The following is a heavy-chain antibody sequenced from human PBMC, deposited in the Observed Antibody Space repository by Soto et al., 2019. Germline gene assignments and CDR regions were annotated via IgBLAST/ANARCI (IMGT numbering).Heavy chain of an antibody. V-gene: IGHV3-30*18. J-gene: IGHJ6*02. CDR1: GFIFSSYG. CDR3: AKSGPSTVTTMFYYYSDMDV. CDR2: ISYDGSNK. D-gene: IGHD4-17*01. Sequence: AGGSLRLSCAASGFIFSSYGMHWVRQAPGKGLEWVTIISYDGSNKYYADSVKGRFTISRDNSKNTVYLQMNSLRPDDTAVYYCAKSGPSTVTTMFYYYSDMDVWGPGNTVTVSS.